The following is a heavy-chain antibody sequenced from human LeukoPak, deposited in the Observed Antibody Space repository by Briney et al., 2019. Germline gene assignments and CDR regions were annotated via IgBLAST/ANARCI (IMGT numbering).Heavy chain of an antibody. Sequence: GGSLRLSCAASGFTFSSYAMSWVRQAPGKGLEWVSAISGSGGSTYYADSVKGRFTISRDNSKNTLYLQMNSLRAEDTAVYYCARDKGPHYYDSSGYSYWGQGTLVTVSS. CDR2: ISGSGGST. V-gene: IGHV3-23*01. CDR1: GFTFSSYA. D-gene: IGHD3-22*01. CDR3: ARDKGPHYYDSSGYSY. J-gene: IGHJ4*02.